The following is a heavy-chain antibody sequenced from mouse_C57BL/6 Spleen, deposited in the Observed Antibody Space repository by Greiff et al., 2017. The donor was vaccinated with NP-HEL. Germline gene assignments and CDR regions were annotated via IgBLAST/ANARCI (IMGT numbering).Heavy chain of an antibody. J-gene: IGHJ4*01. CDR1: GFTFSDYG. V-gene: IGHV5-17*01. D-gene: IGHD1-1*01. Sequence: VQLKESGGGLVKPGGSLKLSCAASGFTFSDYGMHWVRQAPEKGLEWVAYISSGSSTIYYADTVKGRFTISRDNAKNTLFLQMTSLRYEDTAMYYCARLDYYGSSLYYYAMDYWGQGTSVTVSS. CDR3: ARLDYYGSSLYYYAMDY. CDR2: ISSGSSTI.